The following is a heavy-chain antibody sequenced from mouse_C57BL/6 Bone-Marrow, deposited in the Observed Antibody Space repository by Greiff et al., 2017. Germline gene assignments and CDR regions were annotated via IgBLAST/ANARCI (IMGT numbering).Heavy chain of an antibody. CDR3: ARSDGSQYYYARDY. CDR1: GFTFSSYA. Sequence: DVKLVESGGGLVKPGGSLKLSCAASGFTFSSYAMSWVRQTPEKRLEWVATISDGGSYTYYPDNVKGRFTISRDNAKNNLYLQMSHLKSEDTAMYYCARSDGSQYYYARDYWGQGTSVTVSS. J-gene: IGHJ4*01. D-gene: IGHD2-3*01. CDR2: ISDGGSYT. V-gene: IGHV5-4*03.